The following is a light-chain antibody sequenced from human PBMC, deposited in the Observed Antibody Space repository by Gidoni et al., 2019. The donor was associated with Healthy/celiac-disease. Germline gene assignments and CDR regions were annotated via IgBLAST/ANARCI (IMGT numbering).Light chain of an antibody. CDR1: QSVSSSY. V-gene: IGKV3-20*01. CDR3: QQYGSSPPVT. Sequence: EIVLTQSPGTPSLSPGEGATLSCRASQSVSSSYLAWYQQKPGQAPRLLIYGASSRATGIPDRFSGSGSGTDFTLTISRLEPEDFAVYYCQQYGSSPPVTFGPGTKVDIK. CDR2: GAS. J-gene: IGKJ3*01.